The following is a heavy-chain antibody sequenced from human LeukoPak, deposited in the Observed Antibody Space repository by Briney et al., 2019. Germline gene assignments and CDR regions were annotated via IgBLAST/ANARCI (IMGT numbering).Heavy chain of an antibody. Sequence: GGSLRLSCAASGFTFSSYGMHWVRQAPGKGLEWVAVIWSDGSNNYYADSVKGRFTISRDNSEKTLYLQMNSLRAEDTAVYYCAKPHYYDSSGSYIAGAFDIWGQGTMVTVSS. J-gene: IGHJ3*02. CDR2: IWSDGSNN. V-gene: IGHV3-33*06. CDR1: GFTFSSYG. D-gene: IGHD3-22*01. CDR3: AKPHYYDSSGSYIAGAFDI.